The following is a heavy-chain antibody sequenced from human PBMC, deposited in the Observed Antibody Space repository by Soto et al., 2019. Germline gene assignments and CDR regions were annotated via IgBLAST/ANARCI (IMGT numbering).Heavy chain of an antibody. V-gene: IGHV3-11*01. J-gene: IGHJ6*02. CDR1: GFTFSDYS. CDR3: ATVGYCSSTSCQTRYYYYGMDV. D-gene: IGHD2-2*03. Sequence: KPGGSLRLSCAASGFTFSDYSMNWVRQAPGKGLEWVSYISRSGSDIYYADSVRGRFTISRDNAKNSLFLQMNSLRAEDTAVYYCATVGYCSSTSCQTRYYYYGMDVWGQGTTVTASS. CDR2: ISRSGSDI.